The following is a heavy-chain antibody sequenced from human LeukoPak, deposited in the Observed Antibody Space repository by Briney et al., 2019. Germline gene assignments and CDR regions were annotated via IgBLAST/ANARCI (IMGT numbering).Heavy chain of an antibody. V-gene: IGHV3-23*01. CDR1: GFTFSSYA. D-gene: IGHD1-7*01. J-gene: IGHJ4*02. CDR2: ISGSGGST. CDR3: AREDDWNYEDY. Sequence: GGSLRLSCAASGFTFSSYAMSWVRQAPGKGLEWVSAISGSGGSTYCADSVKGRFTISRDNAKNSLYLQMNSLRAEDTAIYYCAREDDWNYEDYWGQGTLVTVSS.